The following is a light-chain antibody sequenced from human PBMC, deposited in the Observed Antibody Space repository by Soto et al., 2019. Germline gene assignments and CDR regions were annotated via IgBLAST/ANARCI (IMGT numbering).Light chain of an antibody. CDR2: GVS. CDR1: QTISTRF. Sequence: EIVLTQSPGTLSLSPGERATLSCRASQTISTRFLAWYQQKPGQAPRPLIYGVSTRANGIPDRFSGSGSGTDFTLTISRLEPEDFAVYYCLQYDSSRTFGQGTKVEMK. CDR3: LQYDSSRT. J-gene: IGKJ1*01. V-gene: IGKV3-20*01.